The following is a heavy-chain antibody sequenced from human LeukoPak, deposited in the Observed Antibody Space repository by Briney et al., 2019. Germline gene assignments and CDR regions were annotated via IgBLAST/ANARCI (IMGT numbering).Heavy chain of an antibody. V-gene: IGHV3-11*01. CDR2: ISSSGSTI. J-gene: IGHJ6*02. CDR1: GFTFSDYY. D-gene: IGHD4-11*01. CDR3: ARLRRMTTVTLGYYYGMDV. Sequence: GGSLRLSCAASGFTFSDYYMSWIRQAPGKGLEWASYISSSGSTIYYADSVKGRFTISRDNAKNSLYLQMNSLRAEDTAVYYCARLRRMTTVTLGYYYGMDVWGQGTTVTVSS.